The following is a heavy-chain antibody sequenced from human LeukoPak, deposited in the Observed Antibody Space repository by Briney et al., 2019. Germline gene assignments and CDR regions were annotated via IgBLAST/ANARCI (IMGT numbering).Heavy chain of an antibody. CDR3: ARGVVGATTL. CDR2: ISYDGSNK. V-gene: IGHV3-30*03. Sequence: GGSLRLSCAASGFTFSSYGMHWVRKAPGKGLEWVAVISYDGSNKYYAGSVKGRFTISRDNSKNTLYLQMNSLRAEDTAVYYCARGVVGATTLWGQGTLVTVSS. D-gene: IGHD1-26*01. J-gene: IGHJ4*02. CDR1: GFTFSSYG.